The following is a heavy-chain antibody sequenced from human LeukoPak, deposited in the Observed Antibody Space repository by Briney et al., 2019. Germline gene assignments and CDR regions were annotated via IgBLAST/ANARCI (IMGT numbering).Heavy chain of an antibody. CDR3: ARELLYCSSTSCSPQGHNWFDP. CDR2: IYYSGST. V-gene: IGHV4-59*01. J-gene: IGHJ5*02. CDR1: GGSISSYY. Sequence: MSSETLSLTCTVSGGSISSYYWSWIRQPPGKGLEWIGYIYYSGSTNYNPSLKSRVTISVDTSKNQFSLKLSSVTAADTAVYYCARELLYCSSTSCSPQGHNWFDPWGQGTLVTVSS. D-gene: IGHD2-2*01.